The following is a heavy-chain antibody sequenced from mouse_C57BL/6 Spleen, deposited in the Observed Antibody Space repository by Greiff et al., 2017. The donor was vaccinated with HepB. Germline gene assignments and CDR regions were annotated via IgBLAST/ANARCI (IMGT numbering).Heavy chain of an antibody. Sequence: VQLQQSGPELVKPGASVKISCKASGYAFSSSWMNWVKQRPGKGLEWIGRIYPGDGDTNYNGKFKGKATLTADKSSSTAYMQLSSLTSEDSAVYFCAGVTTVVAHFDYWGQGTTLTVSS. J-gene: IGHJ2*01. CDR3: AGVTTVVAHFDY. D-gene: IGHD1-1*01. V-gene: IGHV1-82*01. CDR2: IYPGDGDT. CDR1: GYAFSSSW.